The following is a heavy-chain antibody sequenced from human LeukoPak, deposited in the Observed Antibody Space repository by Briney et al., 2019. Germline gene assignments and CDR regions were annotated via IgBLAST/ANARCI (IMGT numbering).Heavy chain of an antibody. CDR3: ARALWSAFDY. D-gene: IGHD3-3*01. J-gene: IGHJ4*02. CDR2: IYYSGST. V-gene: IGHV4-39*07. CDR1: GGSLSTSSYY. Sequence: SETLSLTCTLSGGSLSTSSYYWGWTRQPPGKGLEWIGSIYYSGSTYYNPSLKSRVTISVDTSKNQFSLKLNSVTAADTAVYYCARALWSAFDYWGQETLVTVSA.